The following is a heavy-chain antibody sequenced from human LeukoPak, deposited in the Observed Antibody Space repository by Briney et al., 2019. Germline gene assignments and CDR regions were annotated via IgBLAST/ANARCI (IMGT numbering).Heavy chain of an antibody. V-gene: IGHV3-74*01. CDR3: ARTFAAAHIDY. Sequence: GGSLRLSCAASGFTFSSYEMNWVRQAPGKGLVWVSRIKSDGSSTTYADSVKGRFTISRDNAKNTLYLEMNSLRAEDTAVYFCARTFAAAHIDYWGQGTLVTVSS. J-gene: IGHJ4*02. CDR1: GFTFSSYE. D-gene: IGHD2-15*01. CDR2: IKSDGSST.